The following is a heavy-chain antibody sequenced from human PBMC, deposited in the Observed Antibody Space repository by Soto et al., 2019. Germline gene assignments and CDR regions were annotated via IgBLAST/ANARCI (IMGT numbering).Heavy chain of an antibody. V-gene: IGHV4-30-4*01. Sequence: SETLSLTCTVSGGSISSGDYYWSWIRQPPGKGLEWIGYIYYSGSTNYNPSLKSRVTISVDTSKNQFSLKLSSVTAADTAVYYCASQMYYYDCSGYYYGAFDICGQGKMVTVSS. CDR2: IYYSGST. CDR3: ASQMYYYDCSGYYYGAFDI. CDR1: GGSISSGDYY. D-gene: IGHD3-22*01. J-gene: IGHJ3*02.